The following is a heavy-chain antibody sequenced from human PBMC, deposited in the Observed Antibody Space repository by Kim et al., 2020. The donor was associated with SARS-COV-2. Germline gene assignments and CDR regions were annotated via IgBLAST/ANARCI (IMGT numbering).Heavy chain of an antibody. Sequence: ASVKVSCKSSGYTFTSYDINWVRQATGQGLEWMGWMNPNGGNTGYAQKFQGRVTMTRNTSISTAYMELSSLRSEDTAVYYCARGARGSTMIVVVPLYYYYMDVWGKGTTVTVSS. CDR2: MNPNGGNT. D-gene: IGHD3-22*01. CDR3: ARGARGSTMIVVVPLYYYYMDV. J-gene: IGHJ6*03. CDR1: GYTFTSYD. V-gene: IGHV1-8*01.